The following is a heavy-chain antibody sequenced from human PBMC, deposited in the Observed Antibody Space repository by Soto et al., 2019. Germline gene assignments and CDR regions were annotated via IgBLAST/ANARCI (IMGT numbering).Heavy chain of an antibody. V-gene: IGHV4-30-4*01. D-gene: IGHD3-22*01. CDR2: IYYSGST. CDR3: ARSPTYYYDSSGYPFDY. Sequence: PSETLSLTCTVSGGSISSGDYYWSWIRQPPGKGLEWIGYIYYSGSTYYNPSLKSRVTISVDTSKNQFSLKLSSVTAADTAVYYCARSPTYYYDSSGYPFDYWGQGTLVTVSS. J-gene: IGHJ4*02. CDR1: GGSISSGDYY.